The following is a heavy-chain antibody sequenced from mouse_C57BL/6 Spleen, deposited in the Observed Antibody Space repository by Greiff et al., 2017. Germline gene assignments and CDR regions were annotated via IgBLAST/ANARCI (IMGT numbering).Heavy chain of an antibody. CDR3: AREGAAQAYYFEY. Sequence: VQLQQPGAELVMPGASVKLSCKASGYTFTSYWMHWVKQRPGQGLEWIGEIDPSDSYTNYNQKFKGKSTLTVDKSSSTAYMQLSSLTSEDSAVYYCAREGAAQAYYFEYWGQGTTLTGSS. D-gene: IGHD3-2*02. CDR2: IDPSDSYT. CDR1: GYTFTSYW. V-gene: IGHV1-69*01. J-gene: IGHJ2*01.